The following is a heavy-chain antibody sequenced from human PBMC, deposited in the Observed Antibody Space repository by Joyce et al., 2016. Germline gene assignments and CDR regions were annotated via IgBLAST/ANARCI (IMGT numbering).Heavy chain of an antibody. CDR2: IKEDGSEK. J-gene: IGHJ4*02. V-gene: IGHV3-7*05. D-gene: IGHD6-13*01. CDR1: GFTFSSYY. Sequence: EVQLVESGGGLVLPGGSLRLSCVASGFTFSSYYMSWVRQAPGRGLGWVASIKEDGSEKSYVDSVKGRFTISRDNVKNSLYLQMNSLRAEDTAMYYCANSIQARGSAPAGDSWGQGTLVTVSS. CDR3: ANSIQARGSAPAGDS.